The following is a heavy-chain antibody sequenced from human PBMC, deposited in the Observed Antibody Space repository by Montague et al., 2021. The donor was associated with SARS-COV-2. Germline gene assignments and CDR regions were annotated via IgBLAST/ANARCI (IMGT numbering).Heavy chain of an antibody. J-gene: IGHJ4*01. Sequence: SETRSLTCTVSGGSITNRSYFWGWIRQPPGKGLEWIGNIYYSGTTHYNPSLKSRATISLYTSKNHFSLRLSSVTAADTAVYYCARLARGDTLYYFDYWGQGTLVTVSS. CDR1: GGSITNRSYF. CDR3: ARLARGDTLYYFDY. V-gene: IGHV4-39*02. D-gene: IGHD2/OR15-2a*01. CDR2: IYYSGTT.